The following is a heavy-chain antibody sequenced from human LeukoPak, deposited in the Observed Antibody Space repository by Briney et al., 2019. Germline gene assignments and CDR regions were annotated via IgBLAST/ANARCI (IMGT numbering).Heavy chain of an antibody. V-gene: IGHV3-33*01. CDR3: ARDSDTSGRHWYFDL. D-gene: IGHD3-10*01. J-gene: IGHJ2*01. CDR2: IWADGSKR. Sequence: PWGSLRLSCTASGFTVNSFGIHWVRQAPGKGLEWVADIWADGSKRYYADSVRGRFTISRDSSENTVYLQMNSLGDEDTAVYYCARDSDTSGRHWYFDLWGRGTLVTVSS. CDR1: GFTVNSFG.